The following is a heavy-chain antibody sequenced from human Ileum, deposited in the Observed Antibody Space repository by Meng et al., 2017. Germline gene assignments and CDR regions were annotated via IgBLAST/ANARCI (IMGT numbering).Heavy chain of an antibody. J-gene: IGHJ4*02. CDR1: GYTFTGDY. D-gene: IGHD3-10*01. CDR2: VSPNNGAT. V-gene: IGHV1-2*02. CDR3: ARPKEWSGSGRFGFDF. Sequence: ASENVSCKASGYTFTGDYIHWLRQAPGQGLEWMGWVSPNNGATNYAQKFQGRVTMTRDTSISTAYLELTRLTSDDTAVYYCARPKEWSGSGRFGFDFWGQGTLVTVSS.